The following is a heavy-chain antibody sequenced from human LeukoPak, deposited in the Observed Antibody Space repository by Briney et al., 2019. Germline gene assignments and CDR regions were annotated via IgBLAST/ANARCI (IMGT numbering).Heavy chain of an antibody. CDR2: ISGSGGST. V-gene: IGHV3-23*01. CDR1: GFTFTTYW. CDR3: AKDKSGCPFDY. Sequence: GGSLRLSCAASGFTFTTYWMGWVRQAPGKGLEWVSAISGSGGSTYYADSVKGRFTISRDNSKNTLYLQMNSLRAEDTAVYYCAKDKSGCPFDYWGQGTLVTVSS. D-gene: IGHD6-19*01. J-gene: IGHJ4*02.